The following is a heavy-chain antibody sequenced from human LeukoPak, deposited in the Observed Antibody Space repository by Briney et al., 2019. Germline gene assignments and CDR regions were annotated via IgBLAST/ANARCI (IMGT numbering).Heavy chain of an antibody. CDR1: GYTFTSYG. V-gene: IGHV1-18*01. CDR3: ARASGYYDSSGYYSPQVGIDL. CDR2: ISAYNGNT. J-gene: IGHJ2*01. D-gene: IGHD3-22*01. Sequence: ASVKVSCKASGYTFTSYGISWVRQAPGQGLEWMGWISAYNGNTNYAQKLQGRVTMTTDTSTSTAYMELRSLRSDDTAVYYCARASGYYDSSGYYSPQVGIDLWGRGTLVTVSS.